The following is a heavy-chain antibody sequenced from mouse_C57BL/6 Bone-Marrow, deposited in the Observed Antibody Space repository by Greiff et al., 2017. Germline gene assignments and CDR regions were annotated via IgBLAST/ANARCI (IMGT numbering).Heavy chain of an antibody. Sequence: QVHVKQSGAELARPGASVKLSCKASGYTFTSYGISWVKQRTGQGLEWIGEIYPRSGDTYYNEKFKGKATLTADKSSSTAYMELRSLTSEDSAVYFCARRGAYYRAWFAYWGQGTLVTVSA. CDR1: GYTFTSYG. V-gene: IGHV1-81*01. J-gene: IGHJ3*01. CDR2: IYPRSGDT. D-gene: IGHD2-14*01. CDR3: ARRGAYYRAWFAY.